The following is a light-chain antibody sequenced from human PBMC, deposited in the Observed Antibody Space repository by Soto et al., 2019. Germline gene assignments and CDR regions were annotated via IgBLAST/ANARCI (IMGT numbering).Light chain of an antibody. Sequence: QPVLTQSPSASASLGASGKLTCTRTSGHSNYAIAWHQQQSEKGPRYLVKVNSDGSHSKGDGIPDRFSGSSSGAERYLTIPSLQSDDEAGYSCQTWGSGIVVFGGGTQLTVL. CDR1: SGHSNYA. V-gene: IGLV4-69*01. J-gene: IGLJ2*01. CDR2: VNSDGSH. CDR3: QTWGSGIVV.